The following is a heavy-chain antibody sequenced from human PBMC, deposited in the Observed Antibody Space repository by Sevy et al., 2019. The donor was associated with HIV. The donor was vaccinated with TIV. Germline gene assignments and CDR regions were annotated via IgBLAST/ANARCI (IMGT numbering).Heavy chain of an antibody. V-gene: IGHV3-23*01. D-gene: IGHD1-26*01. CDR2: ISGRGGRT. J-gene: IGHJ4*02. CDR3: AKGGASAWHGLDY. Sequence: GGSLRLSCAASGFSFSTYAMTWVRQAPGRGLEWVSSISGRGGRTYHADSVKGRFTISADYSKNTLFLQMNSLRVEDTAIYYCAKGGASAWHGLDYWGQGTLVTVSS. CDR1: GFSFSTYA.